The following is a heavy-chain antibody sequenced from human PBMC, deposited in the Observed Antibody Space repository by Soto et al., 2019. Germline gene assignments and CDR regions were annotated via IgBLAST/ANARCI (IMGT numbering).Heavy chain of an antibody. Sequence: QVQLVQAGAEVKKPWASVKVSCKASGYTFTSNGITWVRQATGQGLEWLGWTSTNSGNTNYSQKVHGRVTMTTETSTATAYMELRSLRSDDTAVYYCARDREHGLEKWGQGTLVTVSS. CDR2: TSTNSGNT. D-gene: IGHD4-17*01. CDR3: ARDREHGLEK. V-gene: IGHV1-18*01. CDR1: GYTFTSNG. J-gene: IGHJ4*02.